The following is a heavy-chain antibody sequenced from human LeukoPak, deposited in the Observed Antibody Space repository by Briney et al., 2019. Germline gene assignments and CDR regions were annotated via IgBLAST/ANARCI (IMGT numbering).Heavy chain of an antibody. CDR1: GFTFSNYA. CDR3: AKDRGGNYLFYLDY. V-gene: IGHV3-23*01. CDR2: ISGSGGST. J-gene: IGHJ4*02. Sequence: GGSLKLSCAASGFTFSNYAMTWVRQAPGKGLEWVSGISGSGGSTYYADSVKGRFTISRDNSKNTLYLQMNSLRAEDTAVYYCAKDRGGNYLFYLDYWGQGTLVTVSS. D-gene: IGHD1-26*01.